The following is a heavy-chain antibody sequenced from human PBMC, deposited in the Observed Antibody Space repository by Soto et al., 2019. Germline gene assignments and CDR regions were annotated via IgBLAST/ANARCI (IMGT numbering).Heavy chain of an antibody. Sequence: GSVKASCRSRTSPSHTHYIHWVRQAPGKGLEWVGVINTSVASKNYAQKFQGRDAMTSETSTTTFYMEVTDMTSEDTAGYYCVDGSASGLDHWGQGTLVTVSS. J-gene: IGHJ4*02. CDR2: INTSVASK. D-gene: IGHD6-6*01. CDR1: TSPSHTHY. CDR3: VDGSASGLDH. V-gene: IGHV1-46*02.